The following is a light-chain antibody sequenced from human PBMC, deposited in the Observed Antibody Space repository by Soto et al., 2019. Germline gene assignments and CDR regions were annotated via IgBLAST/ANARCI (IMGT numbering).Light chain of an antibody. V-gene: IGLV2-11*01. CDR2: DVS. CDR3: CSYVGSDTSFV. J-gene: IGLJ1*01. CDR1: TSDVGGYNF. Sequence: QSALTQPRSVSGSPGQSGTISCTGTTSDVGGYNFVSWYQQRPGKVPKLMIYDVSIRPSGVPDRFSGSKSGNTASLTISGLQAEDEADYYCCSYVGSDTSFVFGSGTKVTVL.